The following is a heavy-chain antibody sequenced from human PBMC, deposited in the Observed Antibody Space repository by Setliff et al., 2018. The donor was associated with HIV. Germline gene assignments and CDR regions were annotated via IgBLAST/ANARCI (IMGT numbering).Heavy chain of an antibody. CDR2: IYYSGNT. D-gene: IGHD5-12*01. CDR3: ARSGYSGYDWNWFDP. J-gene: IGHJ5*02. Sequence: SETLSLTCTVSGGSISSYYWSWIRQPPGKGLEWIGYIYYSGNTNYNPSLKSRLTISVDTSKNQFPLKLSSLTAADTAVYYCARSGYSGYDWNWFDPWGQGTLVTVSS. V-gene: IGHV4-59*08. CDR1: GGSISSYY.